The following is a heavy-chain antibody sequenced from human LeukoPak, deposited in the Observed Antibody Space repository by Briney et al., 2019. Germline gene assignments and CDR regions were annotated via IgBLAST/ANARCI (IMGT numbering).Heavy chain of an antibody. CDR3: AREGYDFWSGALVY. D-gene: IGHD3-3*01. Sequence: SQTLSLTCTVSGGSISSGSYYWSWIRQPAGKGLGWIGRIYTSGSTNYNPSLKSRVTISVDTSKNQFSLKLSSVTAADTAVYYCAREGYDFWSGALVYWGQGTLVTVSS. J-gene: IGHJ4*02. CDR2: IYTSGST. CDR1: GGSISSGSYY. V-gene: IGHV4-61*02.